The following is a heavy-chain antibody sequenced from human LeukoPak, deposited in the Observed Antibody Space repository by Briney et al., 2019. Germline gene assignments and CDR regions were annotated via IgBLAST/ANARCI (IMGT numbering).Heavy chain of an antibody. CDR3: AKIGIMATITFDY. V-gene: IGHV3-30*02. CDR2: IRYEGSNK. CDR1: GFTFSSYG. D-gene: IGHD5-24*01. Sequence: GGSLRLSCAASGFTFSSYGMHWVRQAPGKGPEWVAFIRYEGSNKYYADSVKGRFTISRDNSKNTLYLQMNSLRAEDTAVYYCAKIGIMATITFDYWGQGTLVTVSS. J-gene: IGHJ4*02.